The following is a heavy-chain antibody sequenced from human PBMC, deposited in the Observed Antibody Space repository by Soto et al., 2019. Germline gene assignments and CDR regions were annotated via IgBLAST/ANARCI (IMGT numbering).Heavy chain of an antibody. V-gene: IGHV5-51*01. D-gene: IGHD5-12*01. J-gene: IGHJ4*02. CDR2: IYPGDSDT. CDR3: ARLGSKWLSEQPFDY. CDR1: GYSFTSYW. Sequence: PGESLKISCKGSGYSFTSYWIGWVRQMPGKGLEWMGIIYPGDSDTRYSPSFQGQVTISADKSISTAYLQWSSLKASDTAMYYCARLGSKWLSEQPFDYWGQGTLVTVSS.